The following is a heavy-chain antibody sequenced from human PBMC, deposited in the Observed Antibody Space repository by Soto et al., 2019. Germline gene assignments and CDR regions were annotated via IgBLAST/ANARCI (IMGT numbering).Heavy chain of an antibody. CDR1: GYTPTNYD. J-gene: IGHJ2*01. Sequence: QVPLVQSGPEVKKPGASVTVSCKTSGYTPTNYDIGWVRQAPGQGLEWMGWISAYNGNRNSAQKLQGRVTMAGNTSISTAYMELSSLRSDDTAVYFCARGLVVVSATYWYFDLWGRGTLVTVSS. CDR3: ARGLVVVSATYWYFDL. D-gene: IGHD2-15*01. V-gene: IGHV1-18*01. CDR2: ISAYNGNR.